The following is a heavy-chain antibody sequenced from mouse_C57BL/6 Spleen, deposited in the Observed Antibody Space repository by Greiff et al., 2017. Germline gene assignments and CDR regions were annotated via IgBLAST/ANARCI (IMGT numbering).Heavy chain of an antibody. CDR1: GFTFTDYY. CDR2: IRNKANGYTT. V-gene: IGHV7-4*01. Sequence: EVKLVESGGGLVQPGASLRLSCAASGFTFTDYYMSWVRQPPGKAPEWLAVIRNKANGYTTEYTASVKGRFTISRDNSQNILYLQMNTLRAEDSATYYCVKQEDAMDYWGQGTSVTVSS. J-gene: IGHJ4*01. CDR3: VKQEDAMDY.